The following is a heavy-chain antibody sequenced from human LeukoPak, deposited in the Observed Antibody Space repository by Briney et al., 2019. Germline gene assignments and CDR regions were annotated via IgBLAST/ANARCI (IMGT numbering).Heavy chain of an antibody. D-gene: IGHD3-10*01. J-gene: IGHJ6*03. CDR1: GGSFSGYY. Sequence: SETLSLTCAVYGGSFSGYYWSWIRQPPGKGLERIGEINHSGSTNYNPSLKSRVTISVDTSKNQFSLKLSSVTAADTAVYYCASNAGRDYYGSGRRYYYYYYMDVWGKGTTVTVSS. V-gene: IGHV4-34*01. CDR3: ASNAGRDYYGSGRRYYYYYYMDV. CDR2: INHSGST.